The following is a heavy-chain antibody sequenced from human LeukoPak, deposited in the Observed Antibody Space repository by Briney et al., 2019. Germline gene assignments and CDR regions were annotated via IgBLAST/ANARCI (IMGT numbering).Heavy chain of an antibody. CDR2: ISAYNGNT. Sequence: ASVKVSCKASGYTFTSYGISWVRQAPGQGLEWMGWISAYNGNTNYAQKLQGRVTMTTDTSTSTAYMELRSLRSDDTAVYYCASPSRGYDFWSGYPYAFDIWGQGTMVTISS. D-gene: IGHD3-3*01. V-gene: IGHV1-18*01. CDR1: GYTFTSYG. J-gene: IGHJ3*02. CDR3: ASPSRGYDFWSGYPYAFDI.